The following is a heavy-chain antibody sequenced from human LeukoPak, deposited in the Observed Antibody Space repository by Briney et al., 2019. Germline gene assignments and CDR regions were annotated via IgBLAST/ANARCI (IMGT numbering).Heavy chain of an antibody. Sequence: PGGSLRLSCAAPGFIFGNYAIHWVRQAPGKGLEWVSLISGDGGSTFYADSVKGRFTISRDNSKNSLYLQMNSLRTEDTALYYCAKDTLYYYGSGSYIDYWGQGTLVTVSS. D-gene: IGHD3-10*01. CDR3: AKDTLYYYGSGSYIDY. V-gene: IGHV3-43*02. J-gene: IGHJ4*02. CDR2: ISGDGGST. CDR1: GFIFGNYA.